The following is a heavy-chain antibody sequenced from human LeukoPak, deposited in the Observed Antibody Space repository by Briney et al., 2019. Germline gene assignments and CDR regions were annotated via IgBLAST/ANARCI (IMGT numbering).Heavy chain of an antibody. J-gene: IGHJ4*02. CDR1: GFTFSSYA. D-gene: IGHD3-22*01. V-gene: IGHV3-23*01. CDR2: ISGSGGST. CDR3: AKDPIHDTKHSSEDLFDY. Sequence: GGSLRLSCAASGFTFSSYAMSWVRQAPGKGLEWVSAISGSGGSTYYADSVKGRFTISSDNSKNTLYLQMNSLRAEDTAVYYCAKDPIHDTKHSSEDLFDYWGQGTLVTVSS.